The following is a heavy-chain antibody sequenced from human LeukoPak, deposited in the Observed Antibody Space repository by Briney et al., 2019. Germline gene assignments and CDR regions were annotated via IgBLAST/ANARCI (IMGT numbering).Heavy chain of an antibody. D-gene: IGHD6-13*01. V-gene: IGHV3-9*01. Sequence: GGSLRLSCEASGFTLDDYGMHWVRQAPGKGLEWASTISWNSASVGYVDSVKGRFTISRDNAKKTLYLQMNSLRPEDTALYYCAKDYGYSSSWYDYWGQGTLVTVSS. J-gene: IGHJ4*02. CDR3: AKDYGYSSSWYDY. CDR1: GFTLDDYG. CDR2: ISWNSASV.